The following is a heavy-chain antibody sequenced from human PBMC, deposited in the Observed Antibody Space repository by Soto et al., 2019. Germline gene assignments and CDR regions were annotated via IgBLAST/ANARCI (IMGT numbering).Heavy chain of an antibody. J-gene: IGHJ5*02. Sequence: SETLSLTCTVSGGSISSGDYYWSWIRQPPGKGLEWIGYIYYSGSTYYNPSLKSRVTISVDTSKNQFSLKLSSVTAADTAVYYCARAVGDNWFDPWGQGTLVTVSS. V-gene: IGHV4-30-4*01. CDR3: ARAVGDNWFDP. CDR2: IYYSGST. D-gene: IGHD1-26*01. CDR1: GGSISSGDYY.